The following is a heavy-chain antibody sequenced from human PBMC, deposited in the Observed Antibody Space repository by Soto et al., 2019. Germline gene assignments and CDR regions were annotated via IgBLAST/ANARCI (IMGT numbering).Heavy chain of an antibody. CDR2: IWYDGINK. D-gene: IGHD2-2*01. V-gene: IGHV3-33*08. CDR3: AREVVPAAIFDY. J-gene: IGHJ4*02. Sequence: GGCVRLSFSCSRFTCISYPMSWVRQAPGKGLEWVAVIWYDGINKYYADSVKGLFTISRDNSKNTLYLQMNSLRAEDTAVYYCAREVVPAAIFDYWGQGTLVPVSS. CDR1: RFTCISYP.